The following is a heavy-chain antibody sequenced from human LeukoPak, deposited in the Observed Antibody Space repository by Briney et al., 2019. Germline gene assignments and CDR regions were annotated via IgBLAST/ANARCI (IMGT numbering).Heavy chain of an antibody. CDR3: ARGPMIGYRLDY. V-gene: IGHV1-69*02. Sequence: SVEVSCKASGGTFSSYTISWVRQAPGQGLEWMGRIIPILGIANYAQKFQGRVTITADKSTSTAYMELSSLRSEDTAVYYCARGPMIGYRLDYWGQGTLVTVSS. CDR1: GGTFSSYT. CDR2: IIPILGIA. J-gene: IGHJ4*02. D-gene: IGHD3-22*01.